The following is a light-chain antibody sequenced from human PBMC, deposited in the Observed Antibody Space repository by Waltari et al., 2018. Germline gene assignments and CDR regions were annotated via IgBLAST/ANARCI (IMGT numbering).Light chain of an antibody. V-gene: IGLV1-40*01. CDR1: SSNIGTGYP. Sequence: QSVLTQPPSVSGAPGQRVTISCPGSSSNIGTGYPVNWYQQLPGTAPKLLISGDPDRPSGVADRFSGSKSGASAFLAITGLQAEDEADYYCQSYDTRLSGAVFGTGTKVTVL. J-gene: IGLJ1*01. CDR3: QSYDTRLSGAV. CDR2: GDP.